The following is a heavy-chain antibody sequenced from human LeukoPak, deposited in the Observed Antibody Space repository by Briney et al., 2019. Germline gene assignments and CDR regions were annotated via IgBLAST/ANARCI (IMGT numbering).Heavy chain of an antibody. D-gene: IGHD3-22*01. CDR2: TSYDGSNK. CDR3: ARPYHYDTSGYSGRGYLQH. CDR1: GFSFSSHG. J-gene: IGHJ1*01. Sequence: GRSLRLSCAASGFSFSSHGMHWVRQAPGKGLEWVAVTSYDGSNKYYGDSVRGRFTISRDNSKNTLYLQMNSLRAEDTAVYYCARPYHYDTSGYSGRGYLQHWGQGTLVTVSS. V-gene: IGHV3-30*03.